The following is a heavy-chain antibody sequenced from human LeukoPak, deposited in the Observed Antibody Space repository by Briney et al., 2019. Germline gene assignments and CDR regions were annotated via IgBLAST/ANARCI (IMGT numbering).Heavy chain of an antibody. CDR1: GFPFSRYW. V-gene: IGHV3-74*01. D-gene: IGHD1-26*01. J-gene: IGHJ4*02. Sequence: GSLRLPCAGPGFPFSRYWMHLVRQAPGKGLGWVSRINSDGSSTSYADSVKGRFTISRDNAKNTLYLQMNSLRAEDTAVYYCARDPSGSYSYYFDYWGQGTLVTVSS. CDR2: INSDGSST. CDR3: ARDPSGSYSYYFDY.